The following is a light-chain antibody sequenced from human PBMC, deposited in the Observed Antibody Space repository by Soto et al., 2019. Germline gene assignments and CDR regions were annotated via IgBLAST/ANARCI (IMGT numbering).Light chain of an antibody. CDR3: SSHTSGSTRV. CDR1: SSDVGGYDY. J-gene: IGLJ1*01. CDR2: GVT. V-gene: IGLV2-14*01. Sequence: QSVLTQPASVSGSPGQSIAISCTGTSSDVGGYDYVSWYQQQPDKAPKLMIYGVTKRPSGVSNRFSGSKSGNTASLTISGLQAEDEADYYCSSHTSGSTRVFGTGTKSPS.